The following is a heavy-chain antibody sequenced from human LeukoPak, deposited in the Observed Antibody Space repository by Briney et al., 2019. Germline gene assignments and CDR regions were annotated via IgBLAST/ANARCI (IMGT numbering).Heavy chain of an antibody. CDR3: ARDSGIAASHHDAFDI. CDR1: GGSISSGSYY. V-gene: IGHV4-61*02. J-gene: IGHJ3*02. D-gene: IGHD6-6*01. Sequence: SETLSLTCTVSGGSISSGSYYWSWIRQPAGKGLEWIGRIYTSGSTNYNPSLKSRVTISVDTSKNQFSLKLSSVTAADTAVYYCARDSGIAASHHDAFDIWGQGTMVTVSS. CDR2: IYTSGST.